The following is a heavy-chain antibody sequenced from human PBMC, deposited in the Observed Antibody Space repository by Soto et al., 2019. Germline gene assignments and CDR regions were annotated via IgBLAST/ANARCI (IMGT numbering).Heavy chain of an antibody. CDR1: GGSVSGDKNY. D-gene: IGHD3-16*01. CDR2: ISYSGAT. V-gene: IGHV4-61*01. J-gene: IGHJ3*01. CDR3: ATSPRFAFDF. Sequence: QVQLQESGPGLVKPSETLSLICTVSGGSVSGDKNYWSWIRQSPGKGLEWIGYISYSGATNYNPSLKSRLTISVARSTNQFALKLSSVTASDTALYYCATSPRFAFDFWGQGTTVIVSS.